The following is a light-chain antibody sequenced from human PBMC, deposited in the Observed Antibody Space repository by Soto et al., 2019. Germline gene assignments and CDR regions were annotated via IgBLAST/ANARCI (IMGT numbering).Light chain of an antibody. CDR2: EVS. Sequence: QSALTQPASVSGSPGQSITISCTGTSSDIGGYKYVSWYQQHPGKAPKLIIYEVSSRPSGISNRFSGSKSGNTASLTISGLQREDEADYYCSSYTNSGTGVFGGGTKLTVL. V-gene: IGLV2-14*01. CDR3: SSYTNSGTGV. J-gene: IGLJ3*02. CDR1: SSDIGGYKY.